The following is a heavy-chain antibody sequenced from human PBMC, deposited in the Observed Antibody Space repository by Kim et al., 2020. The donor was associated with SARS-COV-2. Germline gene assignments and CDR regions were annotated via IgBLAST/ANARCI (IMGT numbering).Heavy chain of an antibody. CDR1: GGSISSSSYY. V-gene: IGHV4-39*01. CDR3: ASPFSLHSNNIVDI. CDR2: IYYSGST. Sequence: SETLSLTCTVSGGSISSSSYYWGWIRQPPGKGLEWIGSIYYSGSTYYNPSLKSRVTISVDTSKNQFSLKLSSVTAADTAVYYCASPFSLHSNNIVDIWGQGTMVTVSS. D-gene: IGHD3-22*01. J-gene: IGHJ3*02.